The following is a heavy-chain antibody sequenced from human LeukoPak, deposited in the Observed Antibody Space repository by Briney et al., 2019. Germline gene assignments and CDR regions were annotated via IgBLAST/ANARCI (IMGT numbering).Heavy chain of an antibody. V-gene: IGHV1-8*01. CDR3: ARGGLAIKRGTSVWFDP. CDR2: MNPNSGNT. CDR1: GYTFTSYD. D-gene: IGHD5-12*01. Sequence: GASVTVSCKASGYTFTSYDINWVRQATGQGLEWMGWMNPNSGNTGYAQKFQGRVTMTRNTSISTAYMELSSLRSEDTAVYYCARGGLAIKRGTSVWFDPWGQGTLVTVSS. J-gene: IGHJ5*02.